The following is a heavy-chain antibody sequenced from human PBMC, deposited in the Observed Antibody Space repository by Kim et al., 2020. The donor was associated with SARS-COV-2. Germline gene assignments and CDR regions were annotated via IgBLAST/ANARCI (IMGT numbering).Heavy chain of an antibody. CDR1: GFTFSGSA. Sequence: GGSLRLSCAASGFTFSGSAMHWVRQASGKGLEWVGRIRSKANSYATAYAASVKGRFTISRDDSKNTAYLQMNSLKTEDTAVYYCTTLGVAGSDYWGQGTLVTVSS. J-gene: IGHJ4*02. CDR3: TTLGVAGSDY. CDR2: IRSKANSYAT. D-gene: IGHD6-19*01. V-gene: IGHV3-73*01.